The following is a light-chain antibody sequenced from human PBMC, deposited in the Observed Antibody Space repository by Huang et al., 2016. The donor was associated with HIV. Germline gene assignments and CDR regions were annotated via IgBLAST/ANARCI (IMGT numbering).Light chain of an antibody. CDR3: QQYNSYSYT. Sequence: DIQMTQSPSTLSASVGDRVTITCRASQSISSWLAWYQQKPGKAPKLLIYKASSLGSGVPSRCSGSGSGTEFTLTISSLQPDDFATYYCQQYNSYSYTFGQGTKLEIK. CDR2: KAS. J-gene: IGKJ2*01. V-gene: IGKV1-5*03. CDR1: QSISSW.